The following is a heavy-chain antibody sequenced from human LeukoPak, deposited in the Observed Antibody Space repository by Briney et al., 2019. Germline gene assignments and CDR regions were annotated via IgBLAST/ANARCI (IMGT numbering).Heavy chain of an antibody. CDR3: AKDLYYDFWSGYYLNYFDY. CDR1: GFTVSSNY. J-gene: IGHJ4*02. V-gene: IGHV3-53*01. CDR2: IYSGGST. Sequence: GGSLRLSCAASGFTVSSNYMSWVRQAPGKGLEWVSVIYSGGSTYYADSVKGRFTISRDNSKNTLYLQMNSLRAEDTAVYYCAKDLYYDFWSGYYLNYFDYWGQGTLVTVSS. D-gene: IGHD3-3*01.